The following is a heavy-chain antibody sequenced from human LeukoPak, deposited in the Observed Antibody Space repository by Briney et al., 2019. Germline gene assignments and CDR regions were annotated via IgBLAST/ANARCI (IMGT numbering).Heavy chain of an antibody. J-gene: IGHJ4*02. CDR1: GFTFSSYG. V-gene: IGHV3-33*01. Sequence: GGSLRLSCAASGFTFSSYGMHWVRQAPGKGLEWVAVIWYDGSNKYYADSVKGRFTISRDNSKNTLYLQMNSLRAEDTAVYYCARDMGDFWSGYYPDYWGQGTLVTVSS. CDR2: IWYDGSNK. CDR3: ARDMGDFWSGYYPDY. D-gene: IGHD3-3*01.